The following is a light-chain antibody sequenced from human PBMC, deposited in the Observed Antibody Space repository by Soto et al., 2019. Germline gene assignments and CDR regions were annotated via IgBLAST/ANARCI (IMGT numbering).Light chain of an antibody. J-gene: IGKJ1*01. V-gene: IGKV1-6*01. CDR1: QDIRND. Sequence: AIQMTQSPSSLSASVGDRVTITCRASQDIRNDLGWYQQKPGQAPKLLIFAASSLQSGVPSRFRGSGSGTDFTLTISSLQPEDFATYYCLQDYNFPRTFGQGTKVEIK. CDR3: LQDYNFPRT. CDR2: AAS.